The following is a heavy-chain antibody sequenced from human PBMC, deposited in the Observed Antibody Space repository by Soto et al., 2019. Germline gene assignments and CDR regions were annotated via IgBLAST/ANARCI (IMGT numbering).Heavy chain of an antibody. Sequence: ASVMFSCTAAGYTFTSYYMHWVRQAPGQGLEWMGIINPSGGSTSYAQKFQGRVTMTRDTSTSTVYMELSSLRSEDTAVYYCARDLSGDFPNVWGQGTTVTVSS. J-gene: IGHJ6*02. CDR1: GYTFTSYY. V-gene: IGHV1-46*01. CDR2: INPSGGST. CDR3: ARDLSGDFPNV. D-gene: IGHD4-17*01.